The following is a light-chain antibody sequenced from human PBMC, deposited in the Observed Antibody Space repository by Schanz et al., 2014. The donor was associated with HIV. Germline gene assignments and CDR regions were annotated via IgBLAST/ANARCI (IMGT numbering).Light chain of an antibody. CDR3: IAYTSDTVL. CDR1: NSDIDFDYY. V-gene: IGLV2-14*03. CDR2: DDS. Sequence: QSVLTQPASVSGSPGQSITISCTGPNSDIDFDYYVSWFQQHPGKAPLLMICDDSRRPSGVSNRFSGSKSDNTASLTISGLQPEDEADYYCIAYTSDTVLFGGGTKVTVL. J-gene: IGLJ2*01.